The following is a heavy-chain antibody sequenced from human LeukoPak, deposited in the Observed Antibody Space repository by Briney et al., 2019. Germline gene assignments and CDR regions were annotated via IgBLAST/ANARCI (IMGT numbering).Heavy chain of an antibody. V-gene: IGHV3-53*01. Sequence: PGGSLRLSCAASGFTVSSNYMSWVRQAPGKGLEWVSVIYSGGSTYYADSVKGRFTISRDNSKNTLYLQMNSLRAEDTAVYYCARVGVDGYNYVWFDPWGQGTLVTVSS. CDR3: ARVGVDGYNYVWFDP. D-gene: IGHD5-24*01. J-gene: IGHJ5*02. CDR1: GFTVSSNY. CDR2: IYSGGST.